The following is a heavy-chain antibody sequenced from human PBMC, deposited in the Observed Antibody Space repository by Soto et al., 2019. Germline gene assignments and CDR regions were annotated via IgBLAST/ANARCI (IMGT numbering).Heavy chain of an antibody. J-gene: IGHJ6*02. CDR1: GFTFSSYG. V-gene: IGHV3-33*01. D-gene: IGHD4-17*01. CDR3: ARGPPATVTTYGMDV. Sequence: QVQLVESGGGVVQPGRSLRLSCAASGFTFSSYGMHWVRQAPGTGLEWVAVIWYDGSNKYYADSVKGRFTISRDNSKNTLYLQMNSLRAEDTAVYYCARGPPATVTTYGMDVWGQGTTVTVSS. CDR2: IWYDGSNK.